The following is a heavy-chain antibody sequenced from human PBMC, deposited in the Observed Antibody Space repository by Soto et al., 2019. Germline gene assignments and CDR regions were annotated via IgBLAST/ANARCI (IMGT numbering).Heavy chain of an antibody. Sequence: ASVKVSCKASGYTFTSYYMHWVRQAPGQGLEWMGIINPSGGSTSYAQKFQGRVTMTRDTSTSTVYMELSSLRSEDTAVYYCARDFIYDSSGYYAPFDYWGQGTLVTVSS. D-gene: IGHD3-22*01. CDR1: GYTFTSYY. V-gene: IGHV1-46*01. J-gene: IGHJ4*02. CDR3: ARDFIYDSSGYYAPFDY. CDR2: INPSGGST.